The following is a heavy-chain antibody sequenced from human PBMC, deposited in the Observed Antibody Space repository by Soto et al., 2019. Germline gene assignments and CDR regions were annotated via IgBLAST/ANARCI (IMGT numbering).Heavy chain of an antibody. CDR3: ARGPPLCLGRGPNNS. CDR1: GGSFSGYY. CDR2: INHSGST. Sequence: SETLSLTCAVYGGSFSGYYWSWIRQPPGKGLEWIGEINHSGSTNYNPSLKSRVTISVDTSKNQFSLKLSSVTAADTAVYYCARGPPLCLGRGPNNSGGQEPLATVS. V-gene: IGHV4-34*01. J-gene: IGHJ5*01. D-gene: IGHD3-10*02.